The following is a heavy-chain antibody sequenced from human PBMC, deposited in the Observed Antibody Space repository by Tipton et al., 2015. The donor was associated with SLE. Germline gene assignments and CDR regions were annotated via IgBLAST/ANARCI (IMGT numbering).Heavy chain of an antibody. CDR2: INPNSGGT. Sequence: QSGAEVKKPGASVKVSCKASGHTFTGYYMHWVRQAPGQGLEWMGWINPNSGGTNYAQRFQGRVTMTRDTSISTAYMELSRLRSDDTAVYCCAVGPLGYCSSTSCPLGYWCQVTPVTVSS. CDR1: GHTFTGYY. V-gene: IGHV1-2*02. D-gene: IGHD2-2*01. J-gene: IGHJ4*02. CDR3: AVGPLGYCSSTSCPLGY.